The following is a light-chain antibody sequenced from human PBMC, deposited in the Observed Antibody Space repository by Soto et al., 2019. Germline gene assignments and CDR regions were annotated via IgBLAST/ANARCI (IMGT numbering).Light chain of an antibody. CDR1: QSVSSSY. CDR2: GAS. CDR3: QQYGRSSHT. J-gene: IGKJ2*01. V-gene: IGKV3-20*01. Sequence: EIVLTQSPGTLSLSPGERATLSCRASQSVSSSYLAWYQHKPGQAPRLLIYGASSRATGIPDRFSGSGSGTDFTLTISRLEPEDFAVYYCQQYGRSSHTFVPGNNLEIK.